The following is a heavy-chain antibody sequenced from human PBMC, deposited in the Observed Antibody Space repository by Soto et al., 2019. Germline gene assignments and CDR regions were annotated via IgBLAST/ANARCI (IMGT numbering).Heavy chain of an antibody. V-gene: IGHV4-4*02. CDR1: GGSISSSNW. Sequence: SETLSLTCAVSGGSISSSNWWSWVRQPPGKGLEWIGEIYHSGSTNYNPSLKSRVTISVDKSKNQFSLKLSSVTAADTAVYYCARRERAAGTDWWFDPWCQGTLVT. CDR3: ARRERAAGTDWWFDP. D-gene: IGHD6-13*01. J-gene: IGHJ5*02. CDR2: IYHSGST.